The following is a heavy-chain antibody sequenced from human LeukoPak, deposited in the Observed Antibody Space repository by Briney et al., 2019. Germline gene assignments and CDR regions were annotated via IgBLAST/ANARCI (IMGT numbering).Heavy chain of an antibody. CDR3: ARDLCLRHPCPLQY. CDR1: GYTFTTYG. CDR2: ISTYNGDT. D-gene: IGHD5/OR15-5a*01. V-gene: IGHV1-18*01. J-gene: IGHJ1*01. Sequence: ASVKVSCKASGYTFTTYGISWVRQAPGQRLEWMGWISTYNGDTSYAQNLQGRVSMTRDTSTSTAYIELRSLRSDDTAVYYCARDLCLRHPCPLQYWGQGTLLTVSS.